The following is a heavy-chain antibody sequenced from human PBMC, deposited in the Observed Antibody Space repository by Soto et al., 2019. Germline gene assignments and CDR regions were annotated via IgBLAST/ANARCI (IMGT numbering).Heavy chain of an antibody. CDR2: IYYSGST. D-gene: IGHD3-22*01. Sequence: SETLSLTCTVSGGSISSYYWSWIRQPPGKGLEWIGYIYYSGSTNYNPSLKSRVTISVDTSKNQFSLKLSSVTAADTAVYYCARASLHYSDSSGYRTTMPYFDYWGQGPPVTVSS. CDR1: GGSISSYY. V-gene: IGHV4-59*01. J-gene: IGHJ4*02. CDR3: ARASLHYSDSSGYRTTMPYFDY.